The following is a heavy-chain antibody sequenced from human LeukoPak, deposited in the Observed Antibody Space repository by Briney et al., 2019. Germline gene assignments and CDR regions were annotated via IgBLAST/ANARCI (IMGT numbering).Heavy chain of an antibody. CDR3: ATLTTMGAPSYFDY. CDR2: IYYSGST. J-gene: IGHJ4*02. Sequence: PSETLSLTCTVSGGSISSYYWSWIRQPPGKGLEWIGYIYYSGSTNYNPSLKSRVTISVDAPKNQFSLKLSSVTAADTAVYYCATLTTMGAPSYFDYWGQGTPVTVSS. CDR1: GGSISSYY. D-gene: IGHD4-23*01. V-gene: IGHV4-59*08.